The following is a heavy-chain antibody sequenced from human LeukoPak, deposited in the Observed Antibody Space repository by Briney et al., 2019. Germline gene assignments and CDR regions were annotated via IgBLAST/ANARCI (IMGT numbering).Heavy chain of an antibody. J-gene: IGHJ6*03. D-gene: IGHD2-2*01. V-gene: IGHV4-39*07. CDR3: ARIGDRVKYQRGRSYYMDV. Sequence: SETLSLTCSVSGGSISSSSYYWGRIRQSPGKGLEWIGSIYYSGSTYYNPSLKSRVTISVDTSKNQFSLKLSSVTAADTAVYYCARIGDRVKYQRGRSYYMDVWGKGTTVTVSS. CDR1: GGSISSSSYY. CDR2: IYYSGST.